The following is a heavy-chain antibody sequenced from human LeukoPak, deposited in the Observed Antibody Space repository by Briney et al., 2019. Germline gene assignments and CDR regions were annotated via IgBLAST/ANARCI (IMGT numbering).Heavy chain of an antibody. V-gene: IGHV3-21*04. D-gene: IGHD3-10*01. CDR2: ISSSSSYI. Sequence: GGSLRLSCAASGFSFSSYSMNWVRQAPGKGLEWVSSISSSSSYIYYADSVKGRFTISRDNAKNSLYLQMNSLRAEDTAVYYCARELYYYGSGTQYYSDYWGQGTLVTVSS. CDR1: GFSFSSYS. J-gene: IGHJ4*02. CDR3: ARELYYYGSGTQYYSDY.